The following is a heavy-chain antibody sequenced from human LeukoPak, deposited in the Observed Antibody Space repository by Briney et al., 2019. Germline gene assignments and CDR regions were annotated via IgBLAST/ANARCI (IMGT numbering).Heavy chain of an antibody. J-gene: IGHJ4*02. CDR1: GYTFTSYD. D-gene: IGHD4-17*01. CDR3: ARGLHDYGDYSGYYFDY. Sequence: ASVKVSCKASGYTFTSYDINWVRQATGQGLEWMGWMNPNSGNTGYAQKFQGRVTITRNTSISTAYMELSSLRSEDTAVYYCARGLHDYGDYSGYYFDYWGQGTLVTVSS. CDR2: MNPNSGNT. V-gene: IGHV1-8*03.